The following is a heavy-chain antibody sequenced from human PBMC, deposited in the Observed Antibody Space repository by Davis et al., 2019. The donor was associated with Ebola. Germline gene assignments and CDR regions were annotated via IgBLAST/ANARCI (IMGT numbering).Heavy chain of an antibody. J-gene: IGHJ5*02. V-gene: IGHV4-59*08. CDR2: IYYSGST. CDR3: ARVGLLWFGGFDP. D-gene: IGHD3-10*01. CDR1: GGSISSYY. Sequence: SETLSLTCTVSGGSISSYYWSWIRQPPGKGLEWIGYIYYSGSTNYNPSLKSRVTISVDTSKNQFSLNLNSVTAADTAVYYCARVGLLWFGGFDPWGQGTLVTVSS.